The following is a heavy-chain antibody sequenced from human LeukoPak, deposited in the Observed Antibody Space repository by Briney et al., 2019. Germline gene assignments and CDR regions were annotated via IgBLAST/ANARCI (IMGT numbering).Heavy chain of an antibody. V-gene: IGHV3-23*01. CDR2: ISGSGGST. CDR3: ARDSGIYDSSGYYGLSYYGMDV. J-gene: IGHJ6*02. D-gene: IGHD3-22*01. CDR1: GFTFASYA. Sequence: GGSLRLSCAASGFTFASYAMTWVRQAPGKGLEWFSAISGSGGSTYCADSVKGRFTISRDNYKNTLYRQMTSLRAEDTAVYYCARDSGIYDSSGYYGLSYYGMDVWGQGITVTVSS.